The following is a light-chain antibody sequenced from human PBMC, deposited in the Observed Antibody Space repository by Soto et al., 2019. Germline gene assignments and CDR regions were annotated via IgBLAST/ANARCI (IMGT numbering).Light chain of an antibody. J-gene: IGLJ2*01. CDR3: CSYAVSSTVA. V-gene: IGLV2-23*02. Sequence: QSVLTQPASVSGSPGQSITISCNGTSSDAVSNNLVSWYQQHPGKAPKLIIYEVTKRPSGISNRFSGSTSGNTASLTISGLQAEDEADYYCCSYAVSSTVAFGGGTKVNVL. CDR2: EVT. CDR1: SSDAVSNNL.